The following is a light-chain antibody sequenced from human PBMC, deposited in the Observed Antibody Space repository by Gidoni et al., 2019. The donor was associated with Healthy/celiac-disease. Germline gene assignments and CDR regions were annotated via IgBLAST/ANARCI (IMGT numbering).Light chain of an antibody. Sequence: SVLTQPPPVSAAPGQTVTISCSGSSSNIGNNYGSWYQQLPGTAPKLLIYDNNKRPSGIPDRFSGSKSGTSATLGITGLQTGDEADYYCGTWDSSLSALYVFGTGTKVTVL. V-gene: IGLV1-51*01. CDR3: GTWDSSLSALYV. J-gene: IGLJ1*01. CDR2: DNN. CDR1: SSNIGNNY.